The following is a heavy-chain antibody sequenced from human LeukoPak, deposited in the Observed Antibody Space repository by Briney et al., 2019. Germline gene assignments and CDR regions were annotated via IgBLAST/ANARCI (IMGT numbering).Heavy chain of an antibody. D-gene: IGHD2-8*01. Sequence: PGGSLRLSCAVSGFTFSSYAMNWVRQAPGKGLEWVSGSSGSGAGTYYADSVKGRFTISRDSSKNTLYLQMNSLRAEDTAVYYCAKMVREFYTISYYFDYWGQGTLVTVSS. CDR3: AKMVREFYTISYYFDY. CDR1: GFTFSSYA. V-gene: IGHV3-23*01. CDR2: SSGSGAGT. J-gene: IGHJ4*02.